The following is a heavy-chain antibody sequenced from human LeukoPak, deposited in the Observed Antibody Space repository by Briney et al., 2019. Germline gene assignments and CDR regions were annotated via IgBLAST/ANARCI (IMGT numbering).Heavy chain of an antibody. CDR2: INRDGSST. CDR1: GFTFSSYW. CDR3: VAVGYSYGSGYYYMDV. V-gene: IGHV3-74*01. J-gene: IGHJ6*03. Sequence: GGSLRLSCAASGFTFSSYWMHWVRPASGKGLVWVSRINRDGSSTSYADSVKGRFTISRDNAKNTLYLQMNSLRAEDTAVYYCVAVGYSYGSGYYYMDVWGKGTTVTVSS. D-gene: IGHD5-18*01.